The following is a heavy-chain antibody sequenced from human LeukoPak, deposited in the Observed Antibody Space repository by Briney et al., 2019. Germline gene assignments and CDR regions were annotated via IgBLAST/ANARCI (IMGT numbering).Heavy chain of an antibody. CDR2: ITGDGGGT. V-gene: IGHV3-23*01. CDR1: GFTFRNYV. CDR3: AKETSSGNFVTIDC. Sequence: GGSPRLSCAASGFTFRNYVMSWVRQVPGKGLEWVSAITGDGGGTNHADSVKGRFTISRDNSRNTLYLQMNSLRAEDTAVYYCAKETSSGNFVTIDCWGQGTLVTVSS. D-gene: IGHD1-26*01. J-gene: IGHJ4*02.